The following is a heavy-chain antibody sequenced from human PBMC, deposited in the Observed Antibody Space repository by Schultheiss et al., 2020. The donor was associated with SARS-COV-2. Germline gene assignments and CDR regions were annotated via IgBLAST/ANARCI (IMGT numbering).Heavy chain of an antibody. V-gene: IGHV5-51*01. CDR1: YW. CDR2: IHPGNSDT. J-gene: IGHJ4*02. D-gene: IGHD3-10*01. CDR3: ARQQSWGSTHLDY. Sequence: YWSWIRQPPGKGLEWMAFIHPGNSDTRFSPSFEGQVTISVDKSISTAYLQWSSLKASDTAMYYCARQQSWGSTHLDYWGQGTLVTVSS.